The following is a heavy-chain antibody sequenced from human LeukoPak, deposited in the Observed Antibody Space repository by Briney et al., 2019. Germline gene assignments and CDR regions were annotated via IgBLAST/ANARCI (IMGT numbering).Heavy chain of an antibody. CDR2: INSDGNST. CDR3: ARDWSYDFWSGYYMED. D-gene: IGHD3-3*01. Sequence: GGSLRLSCAASGFTFSNYRMHWVRQAPGKGLVWVSRINSDGNSTSYADSVKGRFTISRDNAKNTLYLQINSLRAEDTAVYYCARDWSYDFWSGYYMEDWGQGTLVTVSS. J-gene: IGHJ4*02. CDR1: GFTFSNYR. V-gene: IGHV3-74*01.